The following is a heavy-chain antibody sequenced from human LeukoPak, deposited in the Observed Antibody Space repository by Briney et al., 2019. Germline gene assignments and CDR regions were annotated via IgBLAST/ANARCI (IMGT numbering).Heavy chain of an antibody. CDR2: INHSGST. CDR1: GGSFSGYY. J-gene: IGHJ4*02. D-gene: IGHD3-10*01. V-gene: IGHV4-34*01. Sequence: RASETLSLTCAVYGGSFSGYYWSWIRQPPGKGLEWIGEINHSGSTNYNPSLKSRVTISVDTSKNQFSLKLSSVTAADTAVYYCARSRSGSYYMLYDYWGQGTLVTVSS. CDR3: ARSRSGSYYMLYDY.